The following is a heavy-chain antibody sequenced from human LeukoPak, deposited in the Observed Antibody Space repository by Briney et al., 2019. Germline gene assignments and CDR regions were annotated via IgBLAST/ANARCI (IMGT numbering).Heavy chain of an antibody. V-gene: IGHV3-33*01. J-gene: IGHJ4*02. D-gene: IGHD2-15*01. CDR1: GFTFSSYG. CDR2: IWYDGSNK. CDR3: ARESGGAGGFDY. Sequence: GGSLRLSCAASGFTFSSYGMHWVRQAPGKGLEWVAVIWYDGSNKYYADSVKGRFTISRDNSKNTLYLQMNSLRAEDTAVYHCARESGGAGGFDYWGQGTLVTVSS.